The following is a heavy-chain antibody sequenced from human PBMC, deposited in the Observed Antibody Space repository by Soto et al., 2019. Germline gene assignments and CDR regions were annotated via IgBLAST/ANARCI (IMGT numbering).Heavy chain of an antibody. CDR1: GFTFSGYS. Sequence: GGSLRLSCVVSGFTFSGYSMNWVRQTPGKGLEWLSYISSAGTTISYADSVKGRFTISRDNAKNSLYLQMNSLRDEDTAVYYCARYFDCADGVCYTGYYYYGLDVWGQGTTVTVSS. J-gene: IGHJ6*02. V-gene: IGHV3-48*02. D-gene: IGHD2-8*01. CDR3: ARYFDCADGVCYTGYYYYGLDV. CDR2: ISSAGTTI.